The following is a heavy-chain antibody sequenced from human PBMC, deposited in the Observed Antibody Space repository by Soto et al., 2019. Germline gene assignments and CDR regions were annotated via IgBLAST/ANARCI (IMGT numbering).Heavy chain of an antibody. CDR2: MSYSGDT. CDR1: GVSISSVSISSNF. V-gene: IGHV4-61*01. J-gene: IGHJ4*02. D-gene: IGHD3-16*01. Sequence: ETLSLTCTVSGVSISSVSISSNFWGWVRQPPGKGLECIGSMSYSGDTNYNPSLKSRVTLTIDASKNQFSLKLSSVTAADTAVYYCARIPYTSASFDYWGRGTLVTVSS. CDR3: ARIPYTSASFDY.